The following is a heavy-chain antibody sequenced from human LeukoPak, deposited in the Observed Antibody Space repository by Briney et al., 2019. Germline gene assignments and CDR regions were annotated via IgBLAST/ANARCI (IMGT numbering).Heavy chain of an antibody. CDR2: IYYSGST. D-gene: IGHD3-22*01. Sequence: PSETLSLTCTVSGGSISSYYWSWIRQPPGQGLEWIGYIYYSGSTNYNPSLKSRVPISVDTSKNQFSMKLSSVTAADTAVYYCARYYDSSGYYFLHAFDIWGQGTMVTVSS. V-gene: IGHV4-59*01. CDR3: ARYYDSSGYYFLHAFDI. J-gene: IGHJ3*02. CDR1: GGSISSYY.